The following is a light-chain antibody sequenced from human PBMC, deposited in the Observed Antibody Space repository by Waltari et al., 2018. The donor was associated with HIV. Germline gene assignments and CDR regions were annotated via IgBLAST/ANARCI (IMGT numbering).Light chain of an antibody. CDR3: VSYDSRLDERL. J-gene: IGLJ3*02. CDR2: RTS. CDR1: TSNIETEA. Sequence: QSVLTQPPSVSGTPRQTVTISCSGSTSNIETEALYWYQQLPGTAPKLLIYRTSTRPSGCSDRFSCSKSGASASLVISGLRSEDEAHYYCVSYDSRLDERLFGGGTKLTVL. V-gene: IGLV1-47*01.